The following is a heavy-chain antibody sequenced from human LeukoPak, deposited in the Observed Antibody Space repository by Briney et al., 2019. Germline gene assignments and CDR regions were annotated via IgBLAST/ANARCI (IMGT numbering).Heavy chain of an antibody. CDR3: AREPSSRTTVTTSGILYYYYHMDV. CDR2: INPSDDNT. CDR1: GYTFTSYY. Sequence: ASVRVSCKASGYTFTSYYMHWVRRAPGQGLEWMGIINPSDDNTSYAQKFQGRVTMTRDMSTSTVYMELSSLRSEDTAVYYCAREPSSRTTVTTSGILYYYYHMDVWGKGTTVTVSS. V-gene: IGHV1-46*01. D-gene: IGHD4-17*01. J-gene: IGHJ6*03.